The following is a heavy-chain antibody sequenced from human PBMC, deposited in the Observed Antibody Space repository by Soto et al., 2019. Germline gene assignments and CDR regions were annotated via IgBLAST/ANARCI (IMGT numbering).Heavy chain of an antibody. D-gene: IGHD2-15*01. CDR2: IKQDGSEK. CDR1: GFTFSSYW. J-gene: IGHJ6*03. CDR3: ARDLGYPYYYYYMDV. Sequence: GGSLRLSCAASGFTFSSYWMSWVRQAPGKGLEWVANIKQDGSEKYYVDSVKGRFTISRDNAKNSLYLQMNSLRAEDTAVYYCARDLGYPYYYYYMDVWGKGTTVTVSS. V-gene: IGHV3-7*01.